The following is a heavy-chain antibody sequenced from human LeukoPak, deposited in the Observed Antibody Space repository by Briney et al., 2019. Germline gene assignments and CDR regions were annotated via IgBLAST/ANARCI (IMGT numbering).Heavy chain of an antibody. Sequence: SETLSLTCTVSGGSISSSSYYWGWIRQPPGKGLEWIGSIYYSGSTYYNPSLKSRVTISVDTSKNQFSLNLNSVTAADTAVYYCARDHPTPNTGYMDVWGKGTTVTVSS. V-gene: IGHV4-39*07. D-gene: IGHD1-1*01. CDR3: ARDHPTPNTGYMDV. CDR2: IYYSGST. CDR1: GGSISSSSYY. J-gene: IGHJ6*03.